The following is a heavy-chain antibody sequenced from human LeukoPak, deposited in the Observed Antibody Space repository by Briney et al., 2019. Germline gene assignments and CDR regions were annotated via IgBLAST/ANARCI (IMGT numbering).Heavy chain of an antibody. D-gene: IGHD6-25*01. J-gene: IGHJ4*02. CDR2: IWYDGSNK. V-gene: IGHV3-33*01. CDR1: GFTFSSYG. Sequence: GGSLRLSCAASGFTFSSYGMHWVRQAPGKGLEWVAVIWYDGSNKYYADSVKGRFTISRDNSKNTLYLQMNSLGAEDTAVYYCAREVPAAARAFDYWGQGTLVTVSS. CDR3: AREVPAAARAFDY.